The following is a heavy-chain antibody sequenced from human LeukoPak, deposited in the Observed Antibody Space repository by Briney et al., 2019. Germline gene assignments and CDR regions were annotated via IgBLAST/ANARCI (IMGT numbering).Heavy chain of an antibody. CDR2: ISSSSSYI. CDR3: ARDEGGYNAFDI. Sequence: GGSLRLSCAASGFSFSSYGMSWVRQAPGKGLEWVSSISSSSSYIYSADSVKGRFTISRDNAKNSLYLQMNSLRAEDTAVYYCARDEGGYNAFDIWGQGTMVTVSS. J-gene: IGHJ3*02. CDR1: GFSFSSYG. D-gene: IGHD5-18*01. V-gene: IGHV3-21*01.